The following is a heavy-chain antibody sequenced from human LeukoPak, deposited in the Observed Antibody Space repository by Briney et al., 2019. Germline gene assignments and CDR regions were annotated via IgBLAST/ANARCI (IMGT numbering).Heavy chain of an antibody. Sequence: GGSLRLSCAASGFTFSDYSMSWIRQAPGKGLEWVSYISSSSTYTNYADSVKGRFTISRDNAKNSLFLQLNSLRAEDTAVYYCAREAGIDYYGMDVWGQGTTVTASS. D-gene: IGHD1-14*01. CDR2: ISSSSTYT. CDR1: GFTFSDYS. V-gene: IGHV3-11*05. J-gene: IGHJ6*02. CDR3: AREAGIDYYGMDV.